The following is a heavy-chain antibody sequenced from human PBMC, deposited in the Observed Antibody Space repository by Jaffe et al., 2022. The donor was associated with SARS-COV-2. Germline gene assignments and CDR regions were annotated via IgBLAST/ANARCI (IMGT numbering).Heavy chain of an antibody. D-gene: IGHD3-10*01. Sequence: QVQLVQSGAEVKKPGASVKVSCKASGYTFTSYYMHWVRQAPGQGLEWMGIINPSGGSTSYAQKFQGRVTMTRDTSTSTVYMELSSLRSEDTAVYYCARGGAVLLWFGERGDWFDPWGQGTLVTVSS. CDR3: ARGGAVLLWFGERGDWFDP. V-gene: IGHV1-46*01. CDR2: INPSGGST. J-gene: IGHJ5*02. CDR1: GYTFTSYY.